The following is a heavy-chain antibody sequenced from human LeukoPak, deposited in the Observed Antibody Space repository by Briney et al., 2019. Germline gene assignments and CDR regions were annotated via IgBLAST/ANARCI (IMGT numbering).Heavy chain of an antibody. CDR3: ARVGRHYDSSGYLYYYYYMDV. D-gene: IGHD3-22*01. CDR1: GFTFSSYS. CDR2: ISSSSSSYI. J-gene: IGHJ6*03. V-gene: IGHV3-21*01. Sequence: GGSLRLSCAASGFTFSSYSMNWVRQAPGKGLEWVSSISSSSSSYIYYADSVKGRFTISRDNAKNSLYLQMNSLRAEDTAVYYCARVGRHYDSSGYLYYYYYMDVWGKGTTVTISS.